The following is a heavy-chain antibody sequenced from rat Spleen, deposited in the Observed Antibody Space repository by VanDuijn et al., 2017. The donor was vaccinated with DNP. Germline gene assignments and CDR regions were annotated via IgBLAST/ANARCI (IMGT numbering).Heavy chain of an antibody. Sequence: EVQLVESGGDLVQPGGSLKLSCVASRFTFNSYWMAWIRQVPGKGLEWIASITGGSGITSYPDSVKGRFTISRDDAKNTLSLQMNSLRSEETATYDCAKAGGYSPWYFDYWGQGVMVTVSS. CDR3: AKAGGYSPWYFDY. D-gene: IGHD1-11*01. J-gene: IGHJ2*01. CDR1: RFTFNSYW. CDR2: ITGGSGIT. V-gene: IGHV5-31*01.